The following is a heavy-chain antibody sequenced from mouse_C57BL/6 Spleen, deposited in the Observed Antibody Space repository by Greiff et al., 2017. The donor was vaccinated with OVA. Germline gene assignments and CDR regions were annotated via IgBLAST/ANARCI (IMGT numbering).Heavy chain of an antibody. D-gene: IGHD1-1*01. CDR2: INPNNGGT. V-gene: IGHV1-26*01. J-gene: IGHJ2*01. CDR3: ARRDYGSHFDY. Sequence: VQLQQSGPELVKPGASVKISCKASGYTFTDYYMNWVKQSHGKSLEWIGDINPNNGGTSYNQKFKGKATLTVDKFSSTAYMELRSLTSEDSAVYYCARRDYGSHFDYWGQGTTLTVSS. CDR1: GYTFTDYY.